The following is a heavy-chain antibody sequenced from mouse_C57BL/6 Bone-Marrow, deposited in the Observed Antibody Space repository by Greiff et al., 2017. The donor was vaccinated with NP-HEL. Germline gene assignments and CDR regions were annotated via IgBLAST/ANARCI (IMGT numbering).Heavy chain of an antibody. CDR3: ARFYYYGSSYDYYAMDY. CDR2: IYPGSGST. Sequence: QVQLKQPGAELVKPGASVKMSCKASGYTFTSYWITWVKQRPGQGLEWIGDIYPGSGSTNYNEKFKSKATLTADTSSSTAYMQLSSLTSEDSAVYYCARFYYYGSSYDYYAMDYWGQGTSVTVSS. D-gene: IGHD1-1*01. V-gene: IGHV1-55*01. J-gene: IGHJ4*01. CDR1: GYTFTSYW.